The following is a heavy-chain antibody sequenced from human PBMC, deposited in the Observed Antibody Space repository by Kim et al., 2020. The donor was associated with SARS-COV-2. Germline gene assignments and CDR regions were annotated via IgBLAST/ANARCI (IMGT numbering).Heavy chain of an antibody. V-gene: IGHV1-8*01. J-gene: IGHJ6*03. Sequence: ASVKVSCKASGYTFTSYDINWVRQATGQGLEWMGWMNPNSGNTGYAQKFQGRVTMTRNTSISTAYMELSSLRSEDTAVYYCARVPLRAARRSTRPLSDMDVWGKGTTVTVSS. CDR2: MNPNSGNT. CDR1: GYTFTSYD. D-gene: IGHD6-6*01. CDR3: ARVPLRAARRSTRPLSDMDV.